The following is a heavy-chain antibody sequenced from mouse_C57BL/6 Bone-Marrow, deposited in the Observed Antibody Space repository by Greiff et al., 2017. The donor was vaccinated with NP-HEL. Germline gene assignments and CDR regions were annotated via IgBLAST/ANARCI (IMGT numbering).Heavy chain of an antibody. V-gene: IGHV1-42*01. CDR1: GYSFTGYY. Sequence: EVHLVESGPELVKPGASVKISCKASGYSFTGYYMNWVKQSPEKSLEWIGEINPSTGGTTYNQKFKAKATLTVDKSSSTAYMQLKSLTSEDSAVYYCATPWFAYWGQGTLVTVSA. CDR3: ATPWFAY. CDR2: INPSTGGT. J-gene: IGHJ3*01.